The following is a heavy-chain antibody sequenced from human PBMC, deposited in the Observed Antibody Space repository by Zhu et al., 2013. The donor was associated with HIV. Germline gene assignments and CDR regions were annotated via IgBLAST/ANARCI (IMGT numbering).Heavy chain of an antibody. CDR3: ARDGYCSSTSCYYNYYYYGMDV. CDR2: ISAYNGNT. CDR1: GYTFTSYG. V-gene: IGHV1-18*01. D-gene: IGHD2-2*03. J-gene: IGHJ6*02. Sequence: QVQLVQSGAEVKKPGASVKVSCKASGYTFTSYGISWVRQAPGQGLEWMGWISAYNGNTNYAQKLQGRVTMTTDTSTSTAYMELRSLRSDDTAVYYCARDGYCSSTSCYYNYYYYGMDVWAKGHGTVSS.